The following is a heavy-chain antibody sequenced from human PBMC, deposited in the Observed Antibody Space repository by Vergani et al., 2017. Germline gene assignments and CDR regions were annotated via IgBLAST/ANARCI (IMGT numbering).Heavy chain of an antibody. V-gene: IGHV3-73*02. CDR3: AKWGHTRYGGISGYFDY. CDR2: IRSKANSYAT. J-gene: IGHJ4*02. D-gene: IGHD4-23*01. CDR1: GFTFSGSA. Sequence: EVQLVESGGGLVQPGGSLKLSCAASGFTFSGSAMHWVRQASGKGLEWVGRIRSKANSYATAYAASVKGRFTISRDDSKNTAYLQMNSLRAEDTAVYYCAKWGHTRYGGISGYFDYWGQGTLVTVSS.